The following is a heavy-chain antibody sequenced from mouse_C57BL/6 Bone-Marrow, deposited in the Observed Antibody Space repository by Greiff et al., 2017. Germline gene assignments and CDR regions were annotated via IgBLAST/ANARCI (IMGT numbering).Heavy chain of an antibody. Sequence: VQLKESGPELVKPGASVKLSCKASGYTFTSYDINWVKQRPGQGLEWIGWIYPRDGSTKYNEKFKGKATLTVDTSSSTAYMELHSLTSEDSAVYFCARGYYGNWFAYWGQGTLVTVSA. CDR3: ARGYYGNWFAY. J-gene: IGHJ3*01. V-gene: IGHV1-85*01. CDR2: IYPRDGST. CDR1: GYTFTSYD. D-gene: IGHD2-1*01.